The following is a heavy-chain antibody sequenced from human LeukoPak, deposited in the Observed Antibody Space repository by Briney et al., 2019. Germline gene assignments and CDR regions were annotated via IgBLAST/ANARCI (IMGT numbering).Heavy chain of an antibody. CDR1: GYSIGSGYY. V-gene: IGHV4-38-2*02. CDR3: ARKDPGYSGYSDFDY. J-gene: IGHJ4*02. D-gene: IGHD5-12*01. Sequence: KPSETLSLTCTVSGYSIGSGYYWGWIRQPPGKGLEWIGNIYHSGSTYYHPSLKSRVTISMDTSKNQFSLKLSSVTAAGTAVYFCARKDPGYSGYSDFDYWGQGSLVTVSS. CDR2: IYHSGST.